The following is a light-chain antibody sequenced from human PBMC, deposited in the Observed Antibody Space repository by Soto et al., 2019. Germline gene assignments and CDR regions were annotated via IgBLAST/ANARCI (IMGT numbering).Light chain of an antibody. CDR2: AAS. CDR3: QQTYSPPFT. J-gene: IGKJ3*01. CDR1: QRITNS. Sequence: DIQMTQSPSSLSASVGDRVTIPCRASQRITNSLNWYQQKPGRAPNLLIYAASSLQRGAPSRFSGSGSGTDFTLPISSLQPDDFATYYFQQTYSPPFTFGPGTKVDIK. V-gene: IGKV1-39*01.